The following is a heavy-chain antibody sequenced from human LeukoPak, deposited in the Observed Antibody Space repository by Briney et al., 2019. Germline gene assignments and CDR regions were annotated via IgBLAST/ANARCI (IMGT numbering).Heavy chain of an antibody. Sequence: PSETLSLTCTVSGGSMNWHYWSWIRQAPGKGLEWIGNIYYNGNTNYSPSLKSRVTILVDTSNNQFSLKLSSVTAADTAVYYCARPRYSSSWYIPDAFDIWGQGTMVTASS. D-gene: IGHD6-13*01. CDR3: ARPRYSSSWYIPDAFDI. V-gene: IGHV4-59*08. CDR1: GGSMNWHY. CDR2: IYYNGNT. J-gene: IGHJ3*02.